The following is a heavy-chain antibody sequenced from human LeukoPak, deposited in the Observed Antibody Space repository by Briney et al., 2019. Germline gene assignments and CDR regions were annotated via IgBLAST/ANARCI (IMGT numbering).Heavy chain of an antibody. CDR2: INHSGST. D-gene: IGHD2-2*02. CDR3: ARGRPAGIPAAIPQYYYYYYMDV. Sequence: SETLSLTCAVYGGSFSGNYRSWIRQSPGKGLEWIGEINHSGSTNYNPSLKSRVTISVDTSKNQFSLKLSSVTAADTAVYYCARGRPAGIPAAIPQYYYYYYMDVWGKGTTVTVSS. J-gene: IGHJ6*03. CDR1: GGSFSGNY. V-gene: IGHV4-34*01.